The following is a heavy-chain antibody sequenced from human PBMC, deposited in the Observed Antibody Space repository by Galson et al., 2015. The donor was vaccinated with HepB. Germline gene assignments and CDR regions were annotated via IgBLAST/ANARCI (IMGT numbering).Heavy chain of an antibody. D-gene: IGHD6-13*01. Sequence: QSGAEVKKPGESLKISCKGSGYSFTSYWIGWVRQMPGKGLEWMGIIYPGDSDTRYSPSFQGQVTISADKSISTAYLQWSSLKASDTAMYYCARLYHYDGYSSSWGFVFGYWGQGTLVTVSS. V-gene: IGHV5-51*01. J-gene: IGHJ4*02. CDR1: GYSFTSYW. CDR3: ARLYHYDGYSSSWGFVFGY. CDR2: IYPGDSDT.